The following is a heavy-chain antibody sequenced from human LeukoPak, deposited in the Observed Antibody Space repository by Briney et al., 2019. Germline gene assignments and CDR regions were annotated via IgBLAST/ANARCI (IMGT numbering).Heavy chain of an antibody. Sequence: ASVKVSCKASGYTFTTYDINWARQAPGQGLEWMGWISTYNGNTNYAQKLQGRVTMTIDTSTTTAYMELRSLRSDDTAVYYCAKGRRSSFFDYWGQGTLVTVSS. V-gene: IGHV1-18*01. CDR2: ISTYNGNT. CDR3: AKGRRSSFFDY. CDR1: GYTFTTYD. J-gene: IGHJ4*02.